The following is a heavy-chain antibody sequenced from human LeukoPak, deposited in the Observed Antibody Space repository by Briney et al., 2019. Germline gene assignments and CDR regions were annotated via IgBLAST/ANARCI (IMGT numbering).Heavy chain of an antibody. V-gene: IGHV5-51*01. Sequence: GESLKISCKGSGYNFNNHWIGWVRQMPGKGLEWMGIIYPGDSDIRGSPSFQGQVTISADKSSSTAYLQWSSLKASDTAMYYCASRIYDDAFDIWGQGTMVTVSS. D-gene: IGHD3-3*01. CDR1: GYNFNNHW. CDR3: ASRIYDDAFDI. J-gene: IGHJ3*02. CDR2: IYPGDSDI.